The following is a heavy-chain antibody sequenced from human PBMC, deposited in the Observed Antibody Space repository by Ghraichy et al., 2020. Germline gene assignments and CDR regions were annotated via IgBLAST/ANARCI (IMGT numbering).Heavy chain of an antibody. CDR1: GFTFSNYC. CDR3: ARDLRSGLPASDY. V-gene: IGHV3-30*03. Sequence: GGSLRLSCAASGFTFSNYCMHWVRQAPGKGLEWVAVIKGDGCNKNYADSVKGRFTISRDKSKNTMFLQLNRLRVEDTAVYYCARDLRSGLPASDYWGQGTLVMVSS. D-gene: IGHD6-19*01. J-gene: IGHJ4*02. CDR2: IKGDGCNK.